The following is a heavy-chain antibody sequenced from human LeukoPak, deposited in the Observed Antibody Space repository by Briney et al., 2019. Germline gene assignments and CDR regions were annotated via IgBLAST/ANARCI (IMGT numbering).Heavy chain of an antibody. Sequence: GESLKISCKGSGYTFSNYWIDWVRQMPGKGLEWMGIIHPGDSDTRYSPSFQGQVTISADKSISTAYLQWSSLKASDTAMYYCVRLLGGGNSFHWGQGTLVTVSS. CDR1: GYTFSNYW. J-gene: IGHJ4*02. CDR3: VRLLGGGNSFH. V-gene: IGHV5-51*01. D-gene: IGHD4-23*01. CDR2: IHPGDSDT.